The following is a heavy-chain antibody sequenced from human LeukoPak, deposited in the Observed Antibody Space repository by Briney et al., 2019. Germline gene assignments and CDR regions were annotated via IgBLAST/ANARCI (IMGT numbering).Heavy chain of an antibody. CDR3: ARAFSVVYAFDI. V-gene: IGHV3-21*01. CDR1: GFTFSSYS. Sequence: PGGSLRLSCVASGFTFSSYSMNWVRQAPGKGLEWVSSISSSSSYIYYADSVKGRFTISRDNAKNSLYLQMNSLRAEDTAVYYCARAFSVVYAFDIWGQGTMVTVSS. J-gene: IGHJ3*02. CDR2: ISSSSSYI.